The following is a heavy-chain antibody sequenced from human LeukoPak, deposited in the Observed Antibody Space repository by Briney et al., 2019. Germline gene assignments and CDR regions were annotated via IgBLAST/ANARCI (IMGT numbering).Heavy chain of an antibody. CDR3: ARDYPEEDVYGDSTFDY. Sequence: PSETLSLTCAVSGGSISSSNWWSWVRQPPGKGLEWIGEIYHSGSTNYNPSLKSRVTISVDKSKNQFSLKLSSVTAADTAVYYCARDYPEEDVYGDSTFDYWGQGTLVTVSS. CDR2: IYHSGST. J-gene: IGHJ4*02. CDR1: GGSISSSNW. V-gene: IGHV4-4*02. D-gene: IGHD4-17*01.